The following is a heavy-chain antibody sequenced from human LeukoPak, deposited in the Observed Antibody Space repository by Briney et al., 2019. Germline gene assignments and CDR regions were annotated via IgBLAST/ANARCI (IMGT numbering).Heavy chain of an antibody. D-gene: IGHD6-19*01. Sequence: SQTLPLTCTVSGGSISSGDYYWSWIRQPPGKGLEWIGYIYYSGSTNYNPSLKSRVTISVDTSKNQFSLKLSSVTAADTAVYYCARLASAVADAFDIWGQGTMVTVSS. CDR3: ARLASAVADAFDI. V-gene: IGHV4-30-4*01. J-gene: IGHJ3*02. CDR1: GGSISSGDYY. CDR2: IYYSGST.